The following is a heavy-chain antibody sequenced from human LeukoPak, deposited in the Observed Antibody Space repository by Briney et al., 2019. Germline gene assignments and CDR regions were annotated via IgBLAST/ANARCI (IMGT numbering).Heavy chain of an antibody. Sequence: MPSQTLSLTCTVSGGSISSGSYYWSWIRQPAGKGLEWIGRIYTSGSTNYNPSLKSRVTISVDTSKNQFSLKLSSVTAADTAVYYCAREKDYFDYWGQGTLVTVSP. V-gene: IGHV4-61*02. J-gene: IGHJ4*02. CDR2: IYTSGST. CDR1: GGSISSGSYY. CDR3: AREKDYFDY.